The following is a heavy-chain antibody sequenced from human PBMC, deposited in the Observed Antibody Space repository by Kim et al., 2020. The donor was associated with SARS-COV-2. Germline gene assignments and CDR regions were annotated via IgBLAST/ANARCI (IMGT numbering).Heavy chain of an antibody. V-gene: IGHV3-23*01. CDR3: AKGLCIAAAGAVDPSLEDVDC. Sequence: GGSLRLSYAASGFTFSSYAMSWVRQAPGKGLEWVSAISGSGGSTYYADSVQGRFTISRDNSKNKLYLQMNSLRAEYTAVYYWAKGLCIAAAGAVDPSLEDVDCWGQRTLLAVS. CDR1: GFTFSSYA. CDR2: ISGSGGST. D-gene: IGHD6-13*01. J-gene: IGHJ4*02.